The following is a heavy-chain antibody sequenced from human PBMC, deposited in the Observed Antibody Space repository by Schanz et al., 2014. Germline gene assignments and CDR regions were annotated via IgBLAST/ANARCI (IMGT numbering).Heavy chain of an antibody. CDR1: GYYFGGFG. D-gene: IGHD2-2*01. CDR3: LRANPTQHVVLPDALRY. CDR2: IGAFQGNT. V-gene: IGHV1-18*01. Sequence: QVQLVQSGTEVKKPGASMKISCKAFGYYFGGFGISWVRQAPGQGFEWMGWIGAFQGNTKYAQKFKNRVTLTSDPSASTAYRELRSLRPDDTAVYYCLRANPTQHVVLPDALRYWGQGTLVSVSS. J-gene: IGHJ4*02.